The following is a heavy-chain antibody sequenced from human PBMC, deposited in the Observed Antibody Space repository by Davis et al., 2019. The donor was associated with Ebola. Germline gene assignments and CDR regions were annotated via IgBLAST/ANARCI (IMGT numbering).Heavy chain of an antibody. J-gene: IGHJ6*02. CDR1: GYTFTSYG. V-gene: IGHV1-18*04. CDR2: ISVNNGIT. Sequence: VSVKVSCKTSGYTFTSYGVGWVRQVPGQGLEWMGWISVNNGITNYAQNFQGRVTMTTDISTNMAYMELRSLRSDDTAVYYCARVGLRVDYLLRGMDVWGQGTTVTVSS. D-gene: IGHD3-10*01. CDR3: ARVGLRVDYLLRGMDV.